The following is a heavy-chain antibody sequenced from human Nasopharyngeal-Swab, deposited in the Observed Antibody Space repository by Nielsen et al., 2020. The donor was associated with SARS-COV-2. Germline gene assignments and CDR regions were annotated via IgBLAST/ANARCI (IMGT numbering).Heavy chain of an antibody. J-gene: IGHJ2*01. CDR3: ARAGTVLVPTSVSSWYFDF. CDR2: INPDRGHT. D-gene: IGHD2-8*02. V-gene: IGHV1-18*01. Sequence: GESLKISCKASGYIFRTFAISWVRQAPGQGLEWVAWINPDRGHTNSPRKFHGRVTLTTDTSTSTAYLELRNLRSDDTAVYFCARAGTVLVPTSVSSWYFDFWGRGTLVTVSS. CDR1: GYIFRTFA.